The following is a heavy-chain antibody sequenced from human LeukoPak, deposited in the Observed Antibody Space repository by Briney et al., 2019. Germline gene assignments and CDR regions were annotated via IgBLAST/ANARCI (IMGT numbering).Heavy chain of an antibody. J-gene: IGHJ4*02. CDR2: IYYSGST. CDR3: ARGVSTFDY. Sequence: SETLSLTCAVYGGSFSGYYWSWIRQPPGKGLEWIGYIYYSGSTYYNPSLKSRVTISVDTSKNQFSLKLSSVTAADTAVYYCARGVSTFDYWGQGTLVTVSS. CDR1: GGSFSGYY. V-gene: IGHV4-30-4*08. D-gene: IGHD6-13*01.